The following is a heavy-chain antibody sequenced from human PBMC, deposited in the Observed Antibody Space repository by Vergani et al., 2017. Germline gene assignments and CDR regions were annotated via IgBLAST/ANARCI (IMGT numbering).Heavy chain of an antibody. CDR3: ARVNTETNGHLYYYYYMDV. CDR2: IDHTGRP. J-gene: IGHJ6*03. Sequence: QVQLQESGPGLVKPSETLSLTCVVNGGSFTSYHWTWIRQSPGEGLEWVGDIDHTGRPDDNPSLKSRLTMSVDKSRNQFSLTLNSVTATDTAIYFCARVNTETNGHLYYYYYMDVWGQGTAVTVS. V-gene: IGHV4-34*10. D-gene: IGHD4-11*01. CDR1: GGSFTSYH.